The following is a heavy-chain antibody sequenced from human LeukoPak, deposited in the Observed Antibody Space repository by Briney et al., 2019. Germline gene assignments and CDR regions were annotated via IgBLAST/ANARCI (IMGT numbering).Heavy chain of an antibody. CDR2: VKKDASEK. V-gene: IGHV3-7*01. CDR3: ARDSSITIFGVVTPDAFDI. D-gene: IGHD3-3*01. Sequence: PGGSLRLSCAASGFTFSNNWMTWVRQAPGKGLEWVASVKKDASEKYYVDSVKGRFTISRDNAKNSLYLQMNSLRAEDTAVYYCARDSSITIFGVVTPDAFDIWGQGTMVTVSS. CDR1: GFTFSNNW. J-gene: IGHJ3*02.